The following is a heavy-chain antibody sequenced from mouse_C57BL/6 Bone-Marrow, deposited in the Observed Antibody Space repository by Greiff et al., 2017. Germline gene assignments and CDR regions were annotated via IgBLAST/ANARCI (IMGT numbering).Heavy chain of an antibody. D-gene: IGHD4-1*01. Sequence: QVQLQQPGAELVKPGASVKLSCKASGHTFTSYWMPWVKQRPGQGLEWIGEIDPSDSYTNYNQKFKGKATLTVDTSSSTAYMQLSSLTSEDSAVYYCARGEELTGNVDYGGQGTTLTVSS. CDR1: GHTFTSYW. CDR2: IDPSDSYT. V-gene: IGHV1-50*01. J-gene: IGHJ2*01. CDR3: ARGEELTGNVDY.